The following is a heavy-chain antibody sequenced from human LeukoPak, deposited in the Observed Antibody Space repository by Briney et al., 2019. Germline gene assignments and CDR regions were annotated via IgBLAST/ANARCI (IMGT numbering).Heavy chain of an antibody. J-gene: IGHJ4*02. Sequence: PGGSLRLSCAASGFTFNTYAMNWVRQAPGKGLEWVSVISGDYTNYADSVRGRFTISGDNSRNTLYLQMNSLRADDTAVYFCARSWAFDFWGQGTLVTVSS. CDR1: GFTFNTYA. V-gene: IGHV3-23*01. CDR3: ARSWAFDF. CDR2: ISGDYT. D-gene: IGHD6-13*01.